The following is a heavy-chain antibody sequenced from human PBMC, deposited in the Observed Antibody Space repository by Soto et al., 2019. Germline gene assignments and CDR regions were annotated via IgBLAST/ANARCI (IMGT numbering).Heavy chain of an antibody. CDR1: GFTFSSYA. Sequence: EVQLLESGGGLVQPGGSLRLSCAASGFTFSSYAMSWVRQAPGKGLEWVSTIDGSGGSTYYADSVKGRFTISRDNSKNTLXLQMNSLRAXXXXXXXXXKGGSGSYXXXXXXXWGQ. CDR3: XKGGSGSYXXXXXXX. J-gene: IGHJ1*01. D-gene: IGHD1-26*01. V-gene: IGHV3-23*01. CDR2: IDGSGGST.